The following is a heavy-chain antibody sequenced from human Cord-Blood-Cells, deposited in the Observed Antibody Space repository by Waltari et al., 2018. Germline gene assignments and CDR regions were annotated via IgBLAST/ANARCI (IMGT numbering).Heavy chain of an antibody. CDR3: AYASGYSTEYFQH. D-gene: IGHD3-22*01. CDR2: ISGSGGST. Sequence: EVQLLESGGGLVQPGGSLRLSCAASGFTFSSYAMSWVRQAPGKGLEWVSAISGSGGSTYYAYSVKGRFTISRDNSKNTLYLQMNSLRAEDTAVYYCAYASGYSTEYFQHWGQGTLVTVSS. V-gene: IGHV3-23*01. J-gene: IGHJ1*01. CDR1: GFTFSSYA.